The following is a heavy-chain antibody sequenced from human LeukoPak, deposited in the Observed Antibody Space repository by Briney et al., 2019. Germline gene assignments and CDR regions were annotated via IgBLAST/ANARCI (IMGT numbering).Heavy chain of an antibody. CDR2: VSFIGRT. CDR1: GGSINDYY. J-gene: IGHJ4*02. CDR3: ARDLFASGGYFDS. Sequence: SETLSLACTVSGGSINDYYWSRIRQPPGKGLEWIGYVSFIGRTKYNASLKSRVTISVDTSKNQFYLKLTPVFAADTAMYYCARDLFASGGYFDSWGQGSLVIVSS. V-gene: IGHV4-59*01. D-gene: IGHD2-15*01.